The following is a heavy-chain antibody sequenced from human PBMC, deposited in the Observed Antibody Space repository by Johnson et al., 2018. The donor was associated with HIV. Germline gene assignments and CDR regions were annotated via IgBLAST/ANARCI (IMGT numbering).Heavy chain of an antibody. CDR1: GFTFSSYA. Sequence: QVQLVESGGGVVQPGRSLRLSCAASGFTFSSYAMHWVRQAPGKGLECVSIINISGDTYYADSVKGRFTISRDNSKNTLFLQMNSLRAEDTAVYYCARSMIVNAFDIWGQGTMVTVSS. J-gene: IGHJ3*02. D-gene: IGHD3-22*01. CDR3: ARSMIVNAFDI. V-gene: IGHV3-30*14. CDR2: INISGDT.